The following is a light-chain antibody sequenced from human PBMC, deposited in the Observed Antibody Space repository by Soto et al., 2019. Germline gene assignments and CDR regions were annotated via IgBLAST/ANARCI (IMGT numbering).Light chain of an antibody. Sequence: QLVLTQSSSASASLGSSVRLTCTLRSGHSSYIIACHQQQPGKAPRYLMKLEGSGSYNKGSGVPDRFSGSSSGADRYLTISNLQSEDEADYYCETWDSNTHVFGTGTKLTVL. CDR2: LEGSGSY. V-gene: IGLV4-60*03. CDR3: ETWDSNTHV. CDR1: SGHSSYI. J-gene: IGLJ1*01.